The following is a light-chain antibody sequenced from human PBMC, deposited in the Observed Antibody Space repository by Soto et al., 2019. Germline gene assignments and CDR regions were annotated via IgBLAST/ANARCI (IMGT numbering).Light chain of an antibody. V-gene: IGKV3-15*01. J-gene: IGKJ1*01. CDR2: GAS. CDR3: QQYNNWPRT. Sequence: EIVPMWFSATVSVSPVDSVTLCCRCSRTVHSNVASYQHKPGQAPRLLIYGASFRATGMPARFSGSGFGTEFTLTISSLQSEDFAVYYCQQYNNWPRTFGQGTKVDIK. CDR1: RTVHSN.